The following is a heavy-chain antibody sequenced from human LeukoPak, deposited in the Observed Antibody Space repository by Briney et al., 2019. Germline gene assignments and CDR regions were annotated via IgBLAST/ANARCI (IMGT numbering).Heavy chain of an antibody. J-gene: IGHJ4*02. CDR1: GGSISSSSYY. CDR3: ATTYCSGDTCYLDS. D-gene: IGHD2-15*01. V-gene: IGHV4-39*01. CDR2: TYYSGTT. Sequence: PSETLSLTCTVSGGSISSSSYYWGWIRQPPGKGLEWIGTTYYSGTTYFSPSLKSRVTISVDTSENQFSLRLSSVTAADTAIYYCATTYCSGDTCYLDSWGQGTLVTVSS.